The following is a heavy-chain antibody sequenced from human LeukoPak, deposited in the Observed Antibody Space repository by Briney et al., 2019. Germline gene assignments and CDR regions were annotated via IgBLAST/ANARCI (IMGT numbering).Heavy chain of an antibody. Sequence: GGSLRLSCAASGFTFSSYEMNWVRQAPGKGLEWGSYISSSGSTIYYADSVKGRFTISRDNAKNSLYLQMNSLRAEDTAVYYCARDQGDGCNYYFDYWGQGTLVTVSS. CDR3: ARDQGDGCNYYFDY. CDR1: GFTFSSYE. J-gene: IGHJ4*02. D-gene: IGHD5-24*01. V-gene: IGHV3-48*03. CDR2: ISSSGSTI.